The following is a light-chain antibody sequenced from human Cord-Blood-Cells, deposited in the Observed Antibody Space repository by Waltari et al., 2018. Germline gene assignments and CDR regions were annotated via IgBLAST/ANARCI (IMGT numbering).Light chain of an antibody. V-gene: IGLV2-23*02. CDR1: SSDVGSYNL. CDR2: EVS. J-gene: IGLJ2*01. CDR3: CSYAGSSTFVV. Sequence: QSALTHPASVSGSPGQSLTISCTRTSSDVGSYNLVSWYQQHPGKAPKLIIYEVSKRPSVVSNRFSGSKSGNTASLTIAGLQAEDEADYYCCSYAGSSTFVVFGGGTKLTVL.